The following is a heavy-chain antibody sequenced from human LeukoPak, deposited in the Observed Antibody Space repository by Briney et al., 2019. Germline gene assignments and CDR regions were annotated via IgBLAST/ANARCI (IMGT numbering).Heavy chain of an antibody. D-gene: IGHD3-22*01. CDR2: FGTRSTSI. J-gene: IGHJ4*02. V-gene: IGHV3-21*01. Sequence: GGSLRLSCTASGFTFSGYSMNWIRQAPGKGLEWVSSFGTRSTSIYHAGSVKGRFAISRDNAKNSLYLQMNSLRAEDTALYYCAREVSEGLDFWGQGTLVTVSS. CDR1: GFTFSGYS. CDR3: AREVSEGLDF.